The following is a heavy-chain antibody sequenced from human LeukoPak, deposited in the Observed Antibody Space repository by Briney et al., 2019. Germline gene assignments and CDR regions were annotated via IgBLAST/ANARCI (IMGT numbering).Heavy chain of an antibody. CDR2: ISSSPSTI. CDR1: GFTFSSYS. J-gene: IGHJ4*02. Sequence: GGSLRLSCAASGFTFSSYSMTWVRQAPGKGLEWVSYISSSPSTIYYADSLQGRFTISRDNAKKSLYLQMNSLRAEDTAVYYCTKEDYGDYSSRPHVDYWGQGILVTVSS. V-gene: IGHV3-48*04. D-gene: IGHD4-17*01. CDR3: TKEDYGDYSSRPHVDY.